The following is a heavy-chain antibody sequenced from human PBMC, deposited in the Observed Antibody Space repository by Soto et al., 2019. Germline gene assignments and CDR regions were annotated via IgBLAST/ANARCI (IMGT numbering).Heavy chain of an antibody. CDR2: IYYSGST. J-gene: IGHJ4*02. V-gene: IGHV4-39*01. CDR1: DGSITSSSYY. Sequence: SETLSLTCTVSDGSITSSSYYWGWIRQPPGKGLEWIGTIYYSGSTYYNSSLKSRITISLDTSKNQFSLKLSSVTAADTAVYYCAKHLTTTLIAAAGRAVDHWGQGTRVTRLL. CDR3: AKHLTTTLIAAAGRAVDH. D-gene: IGHD6-13*01.